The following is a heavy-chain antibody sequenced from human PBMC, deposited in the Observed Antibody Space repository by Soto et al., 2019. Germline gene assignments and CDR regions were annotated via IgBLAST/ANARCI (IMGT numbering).Heavy chain of an antibody. CDR1: GGSISSYY. J-gene: IGHJ4*02. D-gene: IGHD4-17*01. CDR2: IYTSGST. CDR3: ASGTTVVNHFDY. Sequence: SETLSLTCTVSGGSISSYYWNWIRQPAGKGLEWIGRIYTSGSTNYNPSLKSRVTMSVDTSKKQLSLKLSSVTAADTAVYYCASGTTVVNHFDYCGQGPLVTVSS. V-gene: IGHV4-4*07.